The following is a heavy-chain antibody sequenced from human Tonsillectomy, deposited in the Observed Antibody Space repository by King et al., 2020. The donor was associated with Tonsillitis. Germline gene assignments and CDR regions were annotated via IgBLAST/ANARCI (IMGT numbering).Heavy chain of an antibody. D-gene: IGHD3-22*01. V-gene: IGHV5-51*01. CDR2: IYPGYSAT. Sequence: VQLVESGAEVKKPGESLKIFCKGSGYTFTSYWIAWVRQMPGKGLEWMGIIYPGYSATRYSPSFQGQVSISADKSISTAYLQWSSLKAPDTAMYYCARHGDSSGYYLWGQGTLVTVSS. CDR1: GYTFTSYW. CDR3: ARHGDSSGYYL. J-gene: IGHJ1*01.